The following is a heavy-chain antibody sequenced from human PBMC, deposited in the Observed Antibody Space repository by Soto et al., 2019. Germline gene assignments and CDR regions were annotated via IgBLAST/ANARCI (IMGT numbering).Heavy chain of an antibody. CDR1: GYTFTNYG. V-gene: IGHV1-18*01. CDR3: AREGQAPYYYYVMDV. CDR2: ISGYNGNT. Sequence: QVQVVQSGDEVKKPGASVKVSCKASGYTFTNYGFSWVRQAPGQGLEWMGWISGYNGNTKYAEKCQGRVTMTTDTSTSTAHMELRSLRSDDTAVYCCAREGQAPYYYYVMDVWGQGTAVTVSS. J-gene: IGHJ6*02.